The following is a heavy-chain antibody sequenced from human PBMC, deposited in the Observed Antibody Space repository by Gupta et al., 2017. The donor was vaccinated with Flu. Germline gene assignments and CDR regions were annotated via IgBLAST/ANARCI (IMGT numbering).Heavy chain of an antibody. CDR3: ARNAMYAKGPSNWFDP. Sequence: QVQLVQSGAEVTKPGSSVMVSCKASGGTFSRYAISWVRQAPGQGLEWMGGIIPIFGTANNAQKFQGRVTITADESTSTAYMELSSLRSEDTAVYYCARNAMYAKGPSNWFDPWGQGTLVTVSS. D-gene: IGHD2-2*01. V-gene: IGHV1-69*01. CDR2: IIPIFGTA. CDR1: GGTFSRYA. J-gene: IGHJ5*02.